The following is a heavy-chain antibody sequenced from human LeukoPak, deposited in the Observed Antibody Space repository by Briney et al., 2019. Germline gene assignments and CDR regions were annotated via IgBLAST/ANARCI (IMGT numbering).Heavy chain of an antibody. V-gene: IGHV3-21*01. CDR3: ARDREGLLWF. Sequence: GGSLRLSCAASGLTFSSYSMNWVRQAPGKGLEWVSSISSSSSYIYYADSVKGRFTISRDNAKNSLYLQMNSLRAEDTAVYYCARDREGLLWFGGQGTLVTVSS. J-gene: IGHJ4*02. D-gene: IGHD3-10*01. CDR2: ISSSSSYI. CDR1: GLTFSSYS.